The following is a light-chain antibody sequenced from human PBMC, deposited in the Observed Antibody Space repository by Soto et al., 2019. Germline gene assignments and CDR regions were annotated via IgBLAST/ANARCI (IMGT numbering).Light chain of an antibody. V-gene: IGKV2-28*01. Sequence: EIVRTQTPLSLPVTPVEPASISCRSSLSRLDRDDGNMYLDWYXEKQGQXXQXLIYLASNRASGVPDRFSGSGSGTDFTMKISRVQAEDVGVYYCMQVLQSPITFGQGTRLEIK. J-gene: IGKJ5*01. CDR2: LAS. CDR1: LSRLDRDDGNMY. CDR3: MQVLQSPIT.